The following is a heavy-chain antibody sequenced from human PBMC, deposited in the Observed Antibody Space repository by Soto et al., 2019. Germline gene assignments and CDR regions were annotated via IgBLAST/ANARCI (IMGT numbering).Heavy chain of an antibody. D-gene: IGHD5-12*01. Sequence: PSETLSLTCSVSGRSISEINSYWGWIRQTPGEGLEWIGTIHHTGSTYYNPSLKSRVIISLDTSKNQFSLKLSSVTAADTALYYCARPEGGYGSGYSWFDPWGQGTPVTVSS. CDR2: IHHTGST. V-gene: IGHV4-39*01. J-gene: IGHJ5*02. CDR3: ARPEGGYGSGYSWFDP. CDR1: GRSISEINSY.